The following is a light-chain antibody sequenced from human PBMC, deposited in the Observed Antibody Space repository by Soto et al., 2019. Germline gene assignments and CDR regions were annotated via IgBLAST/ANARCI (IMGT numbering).Light chain of an antibody. CDR2: AAS. Sequence: DIQMTQSPSSLSASVGDRVTISCRASQAISTSLNWYQQKPGKAPKLLIYAASSLQTGAPSRFTGSGSATYITRTISSLHPEDFATYHWLHTYQSPPTFGQGTKVDIK. CDR3: LHTYQSPPT. CDR1: QAISTS. J-gene: IGKJ2*01. V-gene: IGKV1-39*01.